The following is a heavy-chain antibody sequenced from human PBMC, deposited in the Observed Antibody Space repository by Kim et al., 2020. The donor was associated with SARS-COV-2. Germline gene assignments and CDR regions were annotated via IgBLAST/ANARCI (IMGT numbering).Heavy chain of an antibody. CDR3: ARLFDGFDL. V-gene: IGHV5-10-1*01. CDR1: GYTFSSYW. Sequence: GESLKISCKGSGYTFSSYWINWVRQMPGKGLEWMGTIDPTDSYTNYSPSFQGHVTISVDKSISTAYLQWSSLEASDTAIYYCARLFDGFDLWGQGTLVTVSS. D-gene: IGHD4-17*01. J-gene: IGHJ4*02. CDR2: IDPTDSYT.